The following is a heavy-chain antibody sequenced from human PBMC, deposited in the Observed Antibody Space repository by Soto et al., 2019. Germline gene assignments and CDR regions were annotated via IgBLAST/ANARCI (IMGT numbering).Heavy chain of an antibody. D-gene: IGHD4-4*01. J-gene: IGHJ6*03. CDR1: GGSISSYY. Sequence: SETLSLTCTVSGGSISSYYWSWIRQPPGKGLEWIGYIYYSGSTNYNPSLKSRVTISVDTSKNQLSMKLSSVTAADTAVYYCARLRISNSVLYYYYMDVWGKGTTVTVSS. V-gene: IGHV4-59*01. CDR2: IYYSGST. CDR3: ARLRISNSVLYYYYMDV.